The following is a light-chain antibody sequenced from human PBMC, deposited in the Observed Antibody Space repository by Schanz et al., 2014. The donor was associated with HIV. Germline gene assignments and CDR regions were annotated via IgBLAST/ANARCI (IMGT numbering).Light chain of an antibody. CDR1: SGDVGSYNY. V-gene: IGLV2-14*03. CDR2: DVS. CDR3: ISYTSSSTVV. J-gene: IGLJ2*01. Sequence: QSALTQPASVSGSPGQSISISCTGTSGDVGSYNYVSWYQQHPGKAPKLMIYDVSNRPSGVSNRFSGSKSDNTASLTISALQPEDEADYYCISYTSSSTVVFGGGTKLTVL.